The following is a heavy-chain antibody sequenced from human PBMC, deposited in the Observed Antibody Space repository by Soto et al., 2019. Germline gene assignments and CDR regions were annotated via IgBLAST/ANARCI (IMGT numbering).Heavy chain of an antibody. V-gene: IGHV4-59*08. D-gene: IGHD3-3*01. CDR1: GASISPDY. CDR2: LYYSGIT. CDR3: ARIFLEWSTENYSYYDRDV. Sequence: QVQLQESGPGLVKPSETLSLTCAVSGASISPDYWSWIRQSPGKGLEWIGFLYYSGITKYNPSLKGRVTLSMVTSKIQFFLMLSSVTAADTAVYYCARIFLEWSTENYSYYDRDVWGEGTTVNVSS. J-gene: IGHJ6*03.